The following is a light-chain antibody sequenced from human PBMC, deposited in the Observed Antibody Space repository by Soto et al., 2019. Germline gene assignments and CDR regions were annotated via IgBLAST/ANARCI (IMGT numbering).Light chain of an antibody. CDR3: CSYSTTSALV. J-gene: IGLJ2*01. CDR2: DVS. V-gene: IGLV2-14*03. Sequence: QSVLTQPASVSGSPGQSITISCAGTSADIGAFVSWYQHHPDKAPKLLIYDVSARPSGVSTRFSASKSANTASLTISGLQADDEADYYCCSYSTTSALVFGGGTKLTVL. CDR1: SADIGAF.